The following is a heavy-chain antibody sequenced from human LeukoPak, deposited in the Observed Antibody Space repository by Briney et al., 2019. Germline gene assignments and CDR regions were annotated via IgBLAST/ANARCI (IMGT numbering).Heavy chain of an antibody. D-gene: IGHD6-19*01. CDR3: AKDNLYSSGWYGGGRGRDV. CDR2: ISGSGGST. J-gene: IGHJ6*02. Sequence: PGGSLRLSCAASGFTFSSYAMSWVRQAPGKGLEWVSAISGSGGSTYYADSVKGRFTISRDNSKNTLYLQMNSLRAEDTAVYYCAKDNLYSSGWYGGGRGRDVWGQGTTVTVS. V-gene: IGHV3-23*01. CDR1: GFTFSSYA.